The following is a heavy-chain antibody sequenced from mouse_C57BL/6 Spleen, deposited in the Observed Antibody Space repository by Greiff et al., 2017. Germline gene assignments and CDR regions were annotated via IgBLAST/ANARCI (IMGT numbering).Heavy chain of an antibody. CDR3: ARAYYYGRSGYDGMDY. CDR1: GFTFSSYG. D-gene: IGHD1-1*01. V-gene: IGHV5-6*01. CDR2: ISRGGSYT. Sequence: EVHLVQSGGDLVKPGASLKLSCAASGFTFSSYGMSWVRQTPDKRLEWVATISRGGSYTYYTDSVKGRSTLSRDNAKNTLYLQMSSLKSEDTAMYYCARAYYYGRSGYDGMDYWGQGTSVTVSS. J-gene: IGHJ4*01.